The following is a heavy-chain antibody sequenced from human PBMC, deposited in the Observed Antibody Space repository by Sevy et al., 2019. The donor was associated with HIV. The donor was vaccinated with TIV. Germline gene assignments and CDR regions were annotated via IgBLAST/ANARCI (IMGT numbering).Heavy chain of an antibody. V-gene: IGHV3-15*01. CDR3: TIDPVHYL. CDR2: IRSKTDGGTT. J-gene: IGHJ4*02. D-gene: IGHD3-10*01. CDR1: GFTFSNVW. Sequence: GGSLRLSCAASGFTFSNVWMSWVRQAPGKGPEWVGRIRSKTDGGTTDYAAPVKGRFTVSRDDSKNMLYLQMSGLKTEDTAVYLCTIDPVHYLWGRGTLVTVSS.